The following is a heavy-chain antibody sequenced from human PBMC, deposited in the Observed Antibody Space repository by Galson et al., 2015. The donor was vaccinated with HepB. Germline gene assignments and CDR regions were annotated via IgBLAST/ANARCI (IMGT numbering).Heavy chain of an antibody. CDR3: ARGFYGSGSYRYYFDY. D-gene: IGHD3-10*01. CDR1: GGTFSSYS. V-gene: IGHV1-69*13. J-gene: IGHJ4*02. CDR2: IIPIFGTA. Sequence: SVKVSCKASGGTFSSYSITWVRQAPGQGLEWMGGIIPIFGTANYAQKFQGRVTITADESTSTAYMELGSLRSEDTAVYYCARGFYGSGSYRYYFDYWGQGTLVTVSS.